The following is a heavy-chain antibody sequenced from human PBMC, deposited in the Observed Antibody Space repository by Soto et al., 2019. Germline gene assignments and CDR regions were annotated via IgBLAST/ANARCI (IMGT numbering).Heavy chain of an antibody. CDR2: IIPIFGAS. CDR3: ASDPRTGWALGGFED. CDR1: GGTFSTSG. D-gene: IGHD3-10*01. J-gene: IGHJ5*01. Sequence: QVHLVQSGAEMKKPGSSVRVSCEASGGTFSTSGFGWVRQAPGQGLEWMGGIIPIFGASNYATKFQGRFTRSGDEISTESSLDTFTLKSEDTTAYYSASDPRTGWALGGFEDWGPGTLIIVSS. V-gene: IGHV1-69*01.